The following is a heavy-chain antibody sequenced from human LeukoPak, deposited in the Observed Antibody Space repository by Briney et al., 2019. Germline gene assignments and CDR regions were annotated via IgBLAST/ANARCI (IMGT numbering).Heavy chain of an antibody. Sequence: GGSLRLSCAASGFTFSSYAMSWVRQAPGKGLEWVSGISASGARTFYADSVKGRFAISRDNSKNTLYLQMNSLRAEDTAVYYCARDLTIIPMDVWGKGTTVTISS. CDR1: GFTFSSYA. J-gene: IGHJ6*03. CDR3: ARDLTIIPMDV. V-gene: IGHV3-23*01. CDR2: ISASGART. D-gene: IGHD3-9*01.